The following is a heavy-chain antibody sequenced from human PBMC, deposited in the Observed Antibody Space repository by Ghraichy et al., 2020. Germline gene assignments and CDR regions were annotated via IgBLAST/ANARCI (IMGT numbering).Heavy chain of an antibody. CDR1: GFTFSSYA. D-gene: IGHD6-13*01. Sequence: GGSLRLSCAASGFTFSSYAMYWVRQAPGEGLEWVSFISGSGDTTYSADSVKGRFTISRDNSKSTLYLQMNSLRAEDTAVYYCAKDPKSAYSSSWYIVYWGQGTLVTVSS. CDR3: AKDPKSAYSSSWYIVY. J-gene: IGHJ4*02. V-gene: IGHV3-23*01. CDR2: ISGSGDTT.